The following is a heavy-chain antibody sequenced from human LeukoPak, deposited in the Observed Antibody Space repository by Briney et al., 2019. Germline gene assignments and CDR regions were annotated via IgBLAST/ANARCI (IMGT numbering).Heavy chain of an antibody. J-gene: IGHJ4*02. Sequence: SETLSLTCTVSGGSISSYYWSWIRQPAGKGLEWIGRIYTSGGTKYNPSLKSRVTISVDTSKNQLSLKLSSVTAADTAVYYCARGYYDSSGSYNFDYWGRGTLVTVSS. V-gene: IGHV4-4*07. CDR3: ARGYYDSSGSYNFDY. CDR2: IYTSGGT. CDR1: GGSISSYY. D-gene: IGHD3-22*01.